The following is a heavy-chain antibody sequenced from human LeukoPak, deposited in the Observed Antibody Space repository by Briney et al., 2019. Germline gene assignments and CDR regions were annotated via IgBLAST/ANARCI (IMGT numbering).Heavy chain of an antibody. J-gene: IGHJ4*02. Sequence: ASVKVSCKASGGTFSSYAISWVRQAPGQGLEWMGRIIPIFGIANYAQKFQGRVTITADKSTSTAYMELSSLRSEDTAVYYCARDDSSGYCSTQGYYSDYWGQGTLVTVSS. V-gene: IGHV1-69*04. CDR2: IIPIFGIA. CDR3: ARDDSSGYCSTQGYYSDY. D-gene: IGHD3-22*01. CDR1: GGTFSSYA.